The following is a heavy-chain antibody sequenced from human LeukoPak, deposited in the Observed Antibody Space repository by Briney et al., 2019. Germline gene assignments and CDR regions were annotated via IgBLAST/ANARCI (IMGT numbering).Heavy chain of an antibody. D-gene: IGHD2-21*02. J-gene: IGHJ4*02. V-gene: IGHV1-18*01. CDR1: GDKFTSDS. CDR2: ISAYNGNT. CDR3: ATYCGGVCSLALGY. Sequence: ASVKVSCKASGDKFTSDSISWVRQAPGQGLEWMGWISAYNGNTNYAQKLHGRVTMTTDTSKSTAYTALRSLRSDDTAVYYCATYCGGVCSLALGYWGQGTVVTVSS.